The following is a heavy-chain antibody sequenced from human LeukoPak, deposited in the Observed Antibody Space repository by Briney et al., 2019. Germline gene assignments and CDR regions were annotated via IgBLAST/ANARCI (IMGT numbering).Heavy chain of an antibody. CDR2: INPNSGGT. D-gene: IGHD6-19*01. V-gene: IGHV1-2*02. J-gene: IGHJ4*02. CDR1: GYTFTGYY. Sequence: ASVKVSCEASGYTFTGYYMHWVRQAPGQGLEWMGWINPNSGGTNYAQKFQGRVTMTRDTSISTAYMEVSRLRSDDTAVYCCARNIQEQWLVQGYWGQGTLVTVSS. CDR3: ARNIQEQWLVQGY.